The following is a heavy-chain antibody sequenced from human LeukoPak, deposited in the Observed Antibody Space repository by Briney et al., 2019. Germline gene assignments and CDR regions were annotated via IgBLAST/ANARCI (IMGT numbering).Heavy chain of an antibody. J-gene: IGHJ3*02. CDR1: GFTFSDYY. V-gene: IGHV3-11*06. D-gene: IGHD3-10*01. CDR3: ARDRSITMVRGVIRDAFDI. CDR2: ISSSSSYT. Sequence: PGGSLRLSCAASGFTFSDYYMSWIRQAPGKGLEWVSYISSSSSYTNYADSVKGRFTISRDNAKNSLYLQMNSLRAEDTAVYYCARDRSITMVRGVIRDAFDIWGQGTMVTVSS.